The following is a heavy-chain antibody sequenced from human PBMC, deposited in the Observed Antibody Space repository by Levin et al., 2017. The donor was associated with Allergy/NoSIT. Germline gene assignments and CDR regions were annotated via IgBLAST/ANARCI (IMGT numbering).Heavy chain of an antibody. D-gene: IGHD3-22*01. CDR2: ISSSSKYK. CDR3: ARAYYYDRSGYYYEWGAFDI. CDR1: GFTFSDYY. Sequence: GGSLRLSCAASGFTFSDYYMSWIRQAPGKGLEWVSYISSSSKYKNYADSVKGRSTISRDNAKNSLYLQLNSLRAEDTAVYYCARAYYYDRSGYYYEWGAFDIWGQGTMVTVSS. J-gene: IGHJ3*02. V-gene: IGHV3-11*03.